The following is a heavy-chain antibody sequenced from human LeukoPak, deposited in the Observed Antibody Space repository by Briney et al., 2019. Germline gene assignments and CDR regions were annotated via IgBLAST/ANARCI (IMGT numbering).Heavy chain of an antibody. V-gene: IGHV4-59*01. CDR1: GGSISSYY. J-gene: IGHJ6*03. D-gene: IGHD2-8*01. Sequence: SETLSLTCTVSGGSISSYYWSWVRQSPGKGLEWIGYIYNSGTTRYNPSLKSRVTISVDTARNQFSLKLSSVTAADTAIYYCARDRGYCTNGVCYTRYYMDVWGKGTTVTVSS. CDR2: IYNSGTT. CDR3: ARDRGYCTNGVCYTRYYMDV.